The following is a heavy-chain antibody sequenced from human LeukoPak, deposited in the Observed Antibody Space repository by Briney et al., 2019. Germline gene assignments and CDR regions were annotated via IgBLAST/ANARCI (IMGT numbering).Heavy chain of an antibody. CDR3: ARGRRDIVVVVAAHFDY. Sequence: GGSLRLSCAAPGFTFYDYAMHWVRHAPGKGLEWVSGISWNSGSIGYADSVKGRFTISRDNAKNSLYLQMNSLRAEDTALYYCARGRRDIVVVVAAHFDYWGQGTLVTVSS. J-gene: IGHJ4*02. CDR2: ISWNSGSI. D-gene: IGHD2-15*01. V-gene: IGHV3-9*01. CDR1: GFTFYDYA.